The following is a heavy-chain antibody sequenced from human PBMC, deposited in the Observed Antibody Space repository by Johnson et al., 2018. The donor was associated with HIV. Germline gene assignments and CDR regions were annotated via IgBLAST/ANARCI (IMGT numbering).Heavy chain of an antibody. CDR3: ARLSVAGDAFDI. CDR2: INSGGST. J-gene: IGHJ3*02. D-gene: IGHD6-19*01. CDR1: GFTVSSNY. Sequence: VQLVESGGGLIQPGGSLRLPCAASGFTVSSNYMSWVRQAPGKGLEWVSVINSGGSTYYADSVKGRFTLSRDNSKNTLYLQMNSLRAEYTAVYYCARLSVAGDAFDIWGQGTMVTVSS. V-gene: IGHV3-53*01.